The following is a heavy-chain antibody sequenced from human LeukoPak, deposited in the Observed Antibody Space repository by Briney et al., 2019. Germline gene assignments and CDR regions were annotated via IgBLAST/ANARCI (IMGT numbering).Heavy chain of an antibody. D-gene: IGHD6-13*01. CDR2: IIPIFGTA. V-gene: IGHV1-69*05. Sequence: SVKVSCKASGGTFSSYAISWVRQAPGQGLEWMGGIIPIFGTANYAQKFQGRVTIITDDSTSTAYMELSSLRSEDTAVYFCAVGNSSSLPNWGQGTLVTVSS. CDR3: AVGNSSSLPN. J-gene: IGHJ4*02. CDR1: GGTFSSYA.